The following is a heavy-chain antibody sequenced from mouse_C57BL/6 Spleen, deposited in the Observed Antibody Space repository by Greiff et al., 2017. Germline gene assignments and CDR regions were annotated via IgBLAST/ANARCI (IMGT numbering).Heavy chain of an antibody. CDR1: GYTFTSYW. CDR3: ASMVTNWYFDV. CDR2: IYPGSGST. Sequence: QVQLKESGAELVKPGASVKMSCKASGYTFTSYWITWVKQRPGQGLEWIGDIYPGSGSTNYNEKFKSKATLTVDTSSSTAYMQLSSLTSEDSAVYYCASMVTNWYFDVWGTGTTVTVSS. V-gene: IGHV1-55*01. J-gene: IGHJ1*03. D-gene: IGHD2-2*01.